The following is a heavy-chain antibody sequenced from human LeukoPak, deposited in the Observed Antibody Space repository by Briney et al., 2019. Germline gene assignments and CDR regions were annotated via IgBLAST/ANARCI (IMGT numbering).Heavy chain of an antibody. V-gene: IGHV1-8*01. Sequence: ASVKVSCKASGYTFTSYVINWVRQATGQGLEWMGWMNPNSGNTGYAQKFQGRVTMTRNTSISTAYMELSSLRSEDTAVYYCARAVYSSSPELFDYWGQGTLVTVSS. CDR1: GYTFTSYV. J-gene: IGHJ4*02. CDR3: ARAVYSSSPELFDY. CDR2: MNPNSGNT. D-gene: IGHD6-6*01.